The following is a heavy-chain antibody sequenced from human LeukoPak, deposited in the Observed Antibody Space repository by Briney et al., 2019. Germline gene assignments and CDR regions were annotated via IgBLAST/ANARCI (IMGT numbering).Heavy chain of an antibody. Sequence: GGSLRLSCAVSGITLSNYVMSWVRQAPGKGLEWVAGLSGSGGTTSYADSVKGRFTISRDNPKNTLYLQMNSLRAENTAIYFCAKRGVVIRVFLVGFHKEANYFDSWGQGALVTVSS. J-gene: IGHJ4*02. CDR3: AKRGVVIRVFLVGFHKEANYFDS. D-gene: IGHD3-10*01. V-gene: IGHV3-23*01. CDR2: LSGSGGTT. CDR1: GITLSNYV.